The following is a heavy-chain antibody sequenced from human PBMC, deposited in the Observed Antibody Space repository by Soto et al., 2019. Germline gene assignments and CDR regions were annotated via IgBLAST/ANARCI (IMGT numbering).Heavy chain of an antibody. Sequence: QVQKLESGPGLVNPWDTLSLTCTVSGAYVSDFSWSWIRPPAGKGLEGIGRITGNGITQYTPSFRSRVTMSMDTSRTQFSVNLQSSTAAAKALYYCARESVENWTYEAPWGQGTLVTVSS. CDR1: GAYVSDFS. D-gene: IGHD1-7*01. CDR3: ARESVENWTYEAP. J-gene: IGHJ5*02. V-gene: IGHV4-4*07. CDR2: ITGNGIT.